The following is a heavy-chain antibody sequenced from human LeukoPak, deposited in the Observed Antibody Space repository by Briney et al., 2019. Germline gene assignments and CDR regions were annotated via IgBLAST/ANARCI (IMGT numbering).Heavy chain of an antibody. Sequence: SETLSLTCTVSGGSISSGGYYWSWIRQPPGKGLEWIGYIYHSGSTYYNPSLKSRVTISVDRSKNQFSLKLSSVTAADTAVYYCARDLRDGTRNFDLWGRGTLVTVSS. J-gene: IGHJ2*01. CDR1: GGSISSGGYY. CDR3: ARDLRDGTRNFDL. D-gene: IGHD2-8*01. V-gene: IGHV4-30-2*01. CDR2: IYHSGST.